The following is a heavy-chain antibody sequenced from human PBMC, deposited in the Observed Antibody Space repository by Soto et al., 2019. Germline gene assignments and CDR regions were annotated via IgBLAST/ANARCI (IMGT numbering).Heavy chain of an antibody. J-gene: IGHJ4*02. Sequence: ASVKVSCKASGYTFTSYGISWVRQAPGQGLEWMGWISAYNGNTNYAQKLQGRVTMTTDTSTSTAYMELRSLRSDDTAVYYCARDLRRDYIWGSYVFDYWGQGTLVTVSS. CDR3: ARDLRRDYIWGSYVFDY. D-gene: IGHD3-16*01. CDR1: GYTFTSYG. V-gene: IGHV1-18*01. CDR2: ISAYNGNT.